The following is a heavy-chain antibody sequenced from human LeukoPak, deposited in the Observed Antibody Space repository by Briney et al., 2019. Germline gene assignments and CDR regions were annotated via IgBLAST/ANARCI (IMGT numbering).Heavy chain of an antibody. Sequence: GGSLRLSCAASGFTFSRYEMKWVRQAPGKGLEGVSYISSSGSTIYYAVSVRGRFTISRDNAKNSLYLQMNSLRAEDTAVYYCAELGITMIGGVWGKGTTVTISS. V-gene: IGHV3-48*03. CDR1: GFTFSRYE. CDR2: ISSSGSTI. D-gene: IGHD3-10*02. CDR3: AELGITMIGGV. J-gene: IGHJ6*04.